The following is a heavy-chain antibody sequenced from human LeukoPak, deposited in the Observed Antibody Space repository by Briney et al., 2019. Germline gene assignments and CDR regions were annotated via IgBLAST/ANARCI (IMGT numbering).Heavy chain of an antibody. CDR3: ARDRRADGYNSASDY. CDR2: ISGSGSTI. Sequence: GGSLRLSCAASGFTFSSYDMNWVRQAPGKGLEWVSHISGSGSTIYYADSEKGRFTISRDNTKNSLYLQMNSLGVEDTAVYHCARDRRADGYNSASDYWGQGTLVTVSS. CDR1: GFTFSSYD. J-gene: IGHJ4*02. V-gene: IGHV3-48*03. D-gene: IGHD5-24*01.